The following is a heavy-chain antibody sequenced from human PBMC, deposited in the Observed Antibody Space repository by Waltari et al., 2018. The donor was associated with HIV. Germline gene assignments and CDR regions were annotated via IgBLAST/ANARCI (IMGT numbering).Heavy chain of an antibody. CDR3: ARERQDYGGNFDAGRGDY. D-gene: IGHD4-17*01. Sequence: QVQLVQSGAAVKKPGSSVKVSCKASGGPFSSNTTPWVRQALGQGLEWMGRIIPILGIANYAQKFQGRVTITADKSTSTAYMELGSLRSEDTAVYYCARERQDYGGNFDAGRGDYWGQGTLVTVSS. CDR1: GGPFSSNT. V-gene: IGHV1-69*08. J-gene: IGHJ4*02. CDR2: IIPILGIA.